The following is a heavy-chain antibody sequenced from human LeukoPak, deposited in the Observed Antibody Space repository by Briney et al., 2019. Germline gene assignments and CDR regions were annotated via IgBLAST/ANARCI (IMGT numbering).Heavy chain of an antibody. J-gene: IGHJ4*02. V-gene: IGHV4-30-4*01. CDR3: ARTYIDYLPL. Sequence: PSETLSLTCTVSGGSITSDDYSWSWIRQPPGKGLEWIGYIYYSGNTYYNPSLKSRVTISVDTSKNQFSLKLSSVTAADTAVYYCARTYIDYLPLWGQGTLDTVSS. CDR1: GGSITSDDYS. D-gene: IGHD4-11*01. CDR2: IYYSGNT.